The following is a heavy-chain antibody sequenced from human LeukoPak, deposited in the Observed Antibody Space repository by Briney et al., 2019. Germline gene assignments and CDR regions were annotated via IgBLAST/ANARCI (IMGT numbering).Heavy chain of an antibody. D-gene: IGHD5-24*01. Sequence: GGSLRHSCAPPVFTFSSYWMHWVRQAPGKGLVWVSRINSDGSRPSYADSVKGRFTISRDNAKNTLYLQTNSLRAEDTAVYYCASRRDCYNYRLDYWGQGTLVTLST. CDR1: VFTFSSYW. V-gene: IGHV3-74*01. CDR2: INSDGSRP. CDR3: ASRRDCYNYRLDY. J-gene: IGHJ4*02.